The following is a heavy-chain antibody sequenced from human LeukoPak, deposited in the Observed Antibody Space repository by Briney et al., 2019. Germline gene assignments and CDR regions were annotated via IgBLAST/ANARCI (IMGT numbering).Heavy chain of an antibody. CDR2: INSDGSST. CDR1: GFTFSSYW. D-gene: IGHD5-18*01. V-gene: IGHV3-74*01. Sequence: GGSLRLSCAASGFTFSSYWMHWVRQAPVKGLVWVSRINSDGSSTSYADSVKGRFTISRDNAKNTLYLQMNSLRAEDTAVYYCARGKWLQYYFDYWGQGTLVTVSS. J-gene: IGHJ4*02. CDR3: ARGKWLQYYFDY.